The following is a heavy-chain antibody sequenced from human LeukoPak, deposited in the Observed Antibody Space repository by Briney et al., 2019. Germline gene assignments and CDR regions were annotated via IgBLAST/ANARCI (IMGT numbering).Heavy chain of an antibody. Sequence: SETLSLTCAVSGGSFSGYYWSWIRQPPGKGLEWIGEINHSGSTNYNPSLTSRVTISVDTSKNQFSLTLSSVTAADTAVYYCARGHYGSGTGTYSHWGQGTLVTVSS. D-gene: IGHD3-10*01. CDR3: ARGHYGSGTGTYSH. J-gene: IGHJ4*02. CDR2: INHSGST. V-gene: IGHV4-34*01. CDR1: GGSFSGYY.